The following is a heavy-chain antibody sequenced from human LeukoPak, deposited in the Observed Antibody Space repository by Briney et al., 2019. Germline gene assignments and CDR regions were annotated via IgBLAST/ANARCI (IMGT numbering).Heavy chain of an antibody. CDR1: GFTFSSYA. D-gene: IGHD6-19*01. Sequence: GGSLRLSCAASGFTFSSYAMSWVRQAPGKGLEWVSAISGSGGSTYYADSVKGRFTTSRDNSKNTLYLQMNSLRAEDTAVYYCAKGERYSSGWYNYWGQGTLVTVSS. V-gene: IGHV3-23*01. J-gene: IGHJ4*02. CDR3: AKGERYSSGWYNY. CDR2: ISGSGGST.